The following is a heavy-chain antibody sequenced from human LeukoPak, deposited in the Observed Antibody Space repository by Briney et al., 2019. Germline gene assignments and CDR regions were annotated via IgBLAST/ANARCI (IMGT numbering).Heavy chain of an antibody. CDR3: ARGFRDFWSGYYTSDAFDI. CDR1: GYTFTGHY. D-gene: IGHD3-3*01. J-gene: IGHJ3*02. V-gene: IGHV1-2*02. CDR2: INPNSGGT. Sequence: ASVKVSCKASGYTFTGHYMHWLRQAPGQGLEWMGWINPNSGGTNYAQKFQGRVTMTRDTSISTAYMELSRLRSDDTAVYYCARGFRDFWSGYYTSDAFDIWGQGTMVTVSS.